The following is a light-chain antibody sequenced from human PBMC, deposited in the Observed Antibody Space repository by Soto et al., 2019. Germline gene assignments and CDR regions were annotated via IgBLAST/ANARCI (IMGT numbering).Light chain of an antibody. Sequence: DIVMTQSPDSLAVSLGERATINCKSSQTVLYSSNNKNYLAWYQQKPGQPPKLLIYWASTRESGVPDRFSGSGSGKDFTLTISSLQAEDVAVYCCQQYYRTPDTFGQGTKLEIK. CDR3: QQYYRTPDT. J-gene: IGKJ2*01. V-gene: IGKV4-1*01. CDR2: WAS. CDR1: QTVLYSSNNKNY.